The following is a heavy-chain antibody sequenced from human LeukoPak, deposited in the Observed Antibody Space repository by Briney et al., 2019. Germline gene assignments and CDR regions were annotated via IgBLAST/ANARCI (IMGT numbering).Heavy chain of an antibody. Sequence: SGGSLRLSCVASGFTFNSYEMNWVRQAPGKGLEWVANIKQDGSEKYYVDSVKGRFTISRDNAKNSLYLQMNSLRAEDTAVYYCARDIPGYSSGWYYWGQGTLVTVSS. V-gene: IGHV3-7*01. CDR3: ARDIPGYSSGWYY. J-gene: IGHJ4*02. CDR2: IKQDGSEK. CDR1: GFTFNSYE. D-gene: IGHD6-19*01.